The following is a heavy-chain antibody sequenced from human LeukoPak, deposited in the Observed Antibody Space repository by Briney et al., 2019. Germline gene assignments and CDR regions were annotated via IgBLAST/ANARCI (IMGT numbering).Heavy chain of an antibody. CDR1: GFTFSDFW. CDR2: INDDATRT. CDR3: ARDPYGFGESFDY. D-gene: IGHD3-10*01. Sequence: PGGSLRLSCAASGFTFSDFWMHWVRQAPGEGLMWVSRINDDATRTNYADSVKGRFTISRDNAKNTLYLQMNSLRAEDTAVYYCARDPYGFGESFDYWGQGTLVTVSS. V-gene: IGHV3-74*01. J-gene: IGHJ4*02.